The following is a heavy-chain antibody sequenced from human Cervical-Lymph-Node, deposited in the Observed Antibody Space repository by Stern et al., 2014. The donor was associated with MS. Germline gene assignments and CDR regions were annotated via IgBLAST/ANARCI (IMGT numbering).Heavy chain of an antibody. D-gene: IGHD2-8*01. V-gene: IGHV3-30*03. CDR2: ISYDGNHK. CDR1: GFTFSSYG. J-gene: IGHJ4*02. CDR3: ARDYEDTSMLFDH. Sequence: QMQLVQSEGAVVQPGRSLRLSCAASGFTFSSYGMHWVRQAPGKGLEWVTVISYDGNHKYYAASVKGRFTISRDNSKNTLHLQMNSVTPDDTAIYYCARDYEDTSMLFDHWGQGTLVTVSS.